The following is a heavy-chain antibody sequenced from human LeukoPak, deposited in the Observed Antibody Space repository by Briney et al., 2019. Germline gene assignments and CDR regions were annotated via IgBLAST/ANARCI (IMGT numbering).Heavy chain of an antibody. J-gene: IGHJ4*02. Sequence: ASVKVSCKASGYTFTGYYMHWVRQAPGQGLEWMGWINPNSGGTNYAQKFQGRVTMTRDTSISTAYMELSRLRSDDTAVYYCARVNMVRGAGGYYFDYWGQGTLVTVSS. CDR3: ARVNMVRGAGGYYFDY. D-gene: IGHD3-10*01. CDR1: GYTFTGYY. CDR2: INPNSGGT. V-gene: IGHV1-2*02.